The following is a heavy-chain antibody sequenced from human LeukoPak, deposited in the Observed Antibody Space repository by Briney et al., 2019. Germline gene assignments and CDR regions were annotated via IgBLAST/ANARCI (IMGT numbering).Heavy chain of an antibody. CDR3: ARHYYGDYEGWFDP. D-gene: IGHD4-17*01. CDR1: GGSISDYY. CDR2: ISYSGST. V-gene: IGHV4-59*08. Sequence: SETLSLTCTVSGGSISDYYWNWIRQPPGKGLEWIGYISYSGSTNYNPSLKSRVTISVDTSKNQFSLKLSSVTAADTAVYYCARHYYGDYEGWFDPWGQGTLVTVSS. J-gene: IGHJ5*02.